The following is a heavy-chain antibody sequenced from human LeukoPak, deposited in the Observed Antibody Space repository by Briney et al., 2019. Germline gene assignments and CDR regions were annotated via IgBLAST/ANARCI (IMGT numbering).Heavy chain of an antibody. CDR1: GFTFGDYA. J-gene: IGHJ2*01. Sequence: GGSLRLSCTASGFTFGDYAMSWVRQAPGKGLEWVGFIRSKAYGGTTEYAASVKGRFTISRDDSKSIAYLQMNSLKTEDTAVYYCTRGNGYSYGNWYFDLWGRGTLVTVSS. CDR2: IRSKAYGGTT. D-gene: IGHD5-18*01. V-gene: IGHV3-49*04. CDR3: TRGNGYSYGNWYFDL.